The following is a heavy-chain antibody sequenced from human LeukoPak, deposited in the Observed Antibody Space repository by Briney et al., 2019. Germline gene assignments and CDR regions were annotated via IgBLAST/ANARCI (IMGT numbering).Heavy chain of an antibody. CDR2: ISSNGGNT. CDR1: GFTFSSYA. Sequence: PGGSLRLSCAASGFTFSSYAMHWVRQAPGKGLEYISSISSNGGNTYYADSVKGRFTISRDNSKNTLYLQVGNLRAEDMAVYYCARSNNVVGATFFDFWGQGALVTVSS. V-gene: IGHV3-64*02. D-gene: IGHD1-26*01. CDR3: ARSNNVVGATFFDF. J-gene: IGHJ4*02.